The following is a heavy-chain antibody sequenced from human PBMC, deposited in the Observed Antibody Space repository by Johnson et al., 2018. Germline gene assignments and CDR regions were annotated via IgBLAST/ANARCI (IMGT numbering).Heavy chain of an antibody. V-gene: IGHV3-30-3*01. CDR2: ISYDGSNK. D-gene: IGHD1-26*01. J-gene: IGHJ4*02. Sequence: QVQLLESGGGVVQPGRSLRLSCAASRFTFSSYAMHWVRQAPGKGLEWVALISYDGSNKYYADSVKGRFTISRDNSKNTLYLQMNSLRAEDTAVYYCARDMYRGSYVLDYWGQGTLVTVSS. CDR3: ARDMYRGSYVLDY. CDR1: RFTFSSYA.